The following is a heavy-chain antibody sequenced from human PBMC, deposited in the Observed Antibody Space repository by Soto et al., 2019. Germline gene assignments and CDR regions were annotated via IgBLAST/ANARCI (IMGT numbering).Heavy chain of an antibody. Sequence: QVQLVESGGGVVQPGRSLRLSCAASGFFFRSYAMHWVRQAPGKGLEWVAVISYDGSNKYYADSVKGRFTISRDNSKNTLYLQMNSLRAGDTAVYYCARPQGTTYDDFWNGYHDYWGQGTLVTVSS. V-gene: IGHV3-30-3*01. CDR1: GFFFRSYA. CDR3: ARPQGTTYDDFWNGYHDY. J-gene: IGHJ4*02. D-gene: IGHD3-3*01. CDR2: ISYDGSNK.